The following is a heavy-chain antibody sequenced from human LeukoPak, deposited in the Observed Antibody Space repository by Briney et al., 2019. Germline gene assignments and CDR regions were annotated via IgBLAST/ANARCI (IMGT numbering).Heavy chain of an antibody. CDR3: ARAKKGIAVAGDAFDI. J-gene: IGHJ3*02. CDR2: IYTSGST. D-gene: IGHD6-19*01. Sequence: PSETLSLTCTVSGGSISSGSYYWSWIRQPAGKGLEWIGRIYTSGSTNYNPSLKSRVTISVDTPKNQFSLKLSSVTAADTAVYYCARAKKGIAVAGDAFDIWGQGTMVTVSS. CDR1: GGSISSGSYY. V-gene: IGHV4-61*02.